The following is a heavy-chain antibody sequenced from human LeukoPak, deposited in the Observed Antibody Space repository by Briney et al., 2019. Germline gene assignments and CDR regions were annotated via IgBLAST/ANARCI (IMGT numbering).Heavy chain of an antibody. CDR2: INPNSGGT. J-gene: IGHJ4*02. V-gene: IGHV1-2*02. Sequence: ASVKVSCKASGYTFTGYYMHWVRQAHGQGLEWMGWINPNSGGTTYAKQFQGRVTMIRDTSISTALMVLSRLGSDETVVYYCASQLSCYFCGSDYWGQGTLVTVAS. D-gene: IGHD2-15*01. CDR3: ASQLSCYFCGSDY. CDR1: GYTFTGYY.